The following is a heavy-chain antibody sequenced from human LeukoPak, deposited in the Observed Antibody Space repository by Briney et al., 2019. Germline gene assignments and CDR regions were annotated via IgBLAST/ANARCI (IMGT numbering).Heavy chain of an antibody. V-gene: IGHV3-33*01. Sequence: GRSLRLSCAASGFTFRSFGMHWVRQAPGKGLEWVAVIYYDGGNKYYIDSVKGRFTISRDNSKNTLYLQMNSLRAEDTAVYYCARDRSELRYFDYWGQGTLVTVSS. CDR1: GFTFRSFG. CDR2: IYYDGGNK. CDR3: ARDRSELRYFDY. J-gene: IGHJ4*02. D-gene: IGHD1-14*01.